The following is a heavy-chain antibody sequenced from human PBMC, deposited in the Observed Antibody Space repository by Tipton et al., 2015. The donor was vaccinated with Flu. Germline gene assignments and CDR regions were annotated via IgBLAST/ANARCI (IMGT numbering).Heavy chain of an antibody. CDR3: ASRRDGDSTHLRRKYYGSSFDY. V-gene: IGHV4-34*01. Sequence: TLSLTCAVSGGSFSGYYWCWIRQPPRKGLEWIGEINHSGSTNYNPSLKSRVTISVDTSKNQFSLKLSSVTAADTAVYYCASRRDGDSTHLRRKYYGSSFDYWGQGTLVTVSS. CDR1: GGSFSGYY. D-gene: IGHD3-10*01. CDR2: INHSGST. J-gene: IGHJ4*02.